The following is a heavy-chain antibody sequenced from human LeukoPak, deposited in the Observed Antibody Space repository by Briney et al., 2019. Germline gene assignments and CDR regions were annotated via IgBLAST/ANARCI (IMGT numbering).Heavy chain of an antibody. CDR3: ARDRGGGDFWSGYQDAFDI. CDR2: IKEDGSEK. V-gene: IGHV3-7*01. D-gene: IGHD3-3*01. CDR1: GFTFSIYW. Sequence: GGSLRLSCAASGFTFSIYWMTWVRQAPGKGLEWVANIKEDGSEKHYVDSVKGRFTISRDNDQNLLYLQMNSLIAEDTAVYYCARDRGGGDFWSGYQDAFDIWGQGTRVTVSS. J-gene: IGHJ3*02.